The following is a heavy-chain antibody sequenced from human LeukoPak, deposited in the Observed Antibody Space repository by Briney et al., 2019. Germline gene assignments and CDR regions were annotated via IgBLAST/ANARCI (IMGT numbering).Heavy chain of an antibody. V-gene: IGHV3-66*01. J-gene: IGHJ1*01. D-gene: IGHD3-22*01. Sequence: GGSLRLSCAASGFTVSSNYMSWVRQAPGKGLEGVSVIYSGGSTYYADSVKGRFTISRDNSKNTLYLQMNSLRAEDTAVYYCARDRGYDSSSLYFQHWGQGTLVTVSS. CDR1: GFTVSSNY. CDR3: ARDRGYDSSSLYFQH. CDR2: IYSGGST.